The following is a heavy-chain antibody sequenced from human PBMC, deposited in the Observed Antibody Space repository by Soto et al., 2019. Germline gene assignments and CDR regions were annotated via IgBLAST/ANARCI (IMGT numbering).Heavy chain of an antibody. V-gene: IGHV3-30-3*01. CDR1: GFTFSSYA. CDR2: ISYDGSNK. CDR3: ARDPGREGAEYLQH. J-gene: IGHJ1*01. Sequence: PGGSLRLSCAASGFTFSSYAMHWVRQAPGKGLEWVAVISYDGSNKYYADSVKGRFTISRDNSKNTLYLQMNSLRAEDTAVYYCARDPGREGAEYLQHWGQGTLVTVYS.